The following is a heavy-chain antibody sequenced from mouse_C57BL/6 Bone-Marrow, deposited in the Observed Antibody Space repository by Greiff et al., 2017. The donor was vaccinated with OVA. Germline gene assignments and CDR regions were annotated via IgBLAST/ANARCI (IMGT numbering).Heavy chain of an antibody. CDR1: GYTFTSYT. V-gene: IGHV1-4*01. Sequence: VQLQQSGAELARPGASVKMSCKASGYTFTSYTMHWVKQRPGQGLEWIGYINPSRGYTKYNQKFKDKATLTADKSSSTAYMQLSGLTSEDSAVYYCASSYSNYAYFDVWGTGTTVTVSS. CDR3: ASSYSNYAYFDV. CDR2: INPSRGYT. D-gene: IGHD2-5*01. J-gene: IGHJ1*03.